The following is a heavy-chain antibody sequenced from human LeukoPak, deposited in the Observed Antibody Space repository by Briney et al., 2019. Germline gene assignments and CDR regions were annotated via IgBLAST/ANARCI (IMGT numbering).Heavy chain of an antibody. D-gene: IGHD3-9*01. V-gene: IGHV1-8*01. CDR3: ARDGLLLRSSYYDILTGYYTNY. J-gene: IGHJ4*02. CDR1: GYAFTSYD. Sequence: ASVKVSCKASGYAFTSYDINWVRQATGQGLEWMGWMNPNSGNTGYAQKFQGRVTMTRNTSISTAYMELSSLRSEDTAVYYCARDGLLLRSSYYDILTGYYTNYWGQGTLVTVSS. CDR2: MNPNSGNT.